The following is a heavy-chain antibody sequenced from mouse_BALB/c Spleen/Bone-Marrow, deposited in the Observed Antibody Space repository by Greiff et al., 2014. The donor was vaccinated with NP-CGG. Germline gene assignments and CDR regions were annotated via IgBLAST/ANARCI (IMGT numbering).Heavy chain of an antibody. CDR3: ARYYRYGYCAMDY. CDR2: IDPANGNT. D-gene: IGHD2-14*01. CDR1: GFNIKDTY. Sequence: EVQGVESGAELVKPGASVKLSCTASGFNIKDTYMHWVKQRPEQGLEWIGRIDPANGNTKYDPKFQGKATITADTSSNTAYLQLSSLTSEDTAVYYCARYYRYGYCAMDYWGQGTSVTVSS. V-gene: IGHV14-3*02. J-gene: IGHJ4*01.